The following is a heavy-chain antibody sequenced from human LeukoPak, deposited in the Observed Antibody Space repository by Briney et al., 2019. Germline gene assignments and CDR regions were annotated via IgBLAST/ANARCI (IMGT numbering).Heavy chain of an antibody. CDR3: ARDRVARTGYSSGWYGGFDY. D-gene: IGHD6-19*01. CDR2: ISYDGSNK. J-gene: IGHJ4*02. Sequence: GGSLRLSCAASGFTFSSYAMHWVRQAPGKGLEWVAVISYDGSNKYYADSVKGRFTISRDNSKNTLYLQMNSLRAEDTAVYYCARDRVARTGYSSGWYGGFDYWGQGTLVTVSS. CDR1: GFTFSSYA. V-gene: IGHV3-30-3*01.